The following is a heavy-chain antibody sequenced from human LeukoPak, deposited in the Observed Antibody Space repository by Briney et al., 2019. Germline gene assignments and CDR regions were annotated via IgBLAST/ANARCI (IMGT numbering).Heavy chain of an antibody. D-gene: IGHD2-15*01. CDR2: ISSSRIYI. V-gene: IGHV3-21*01. Sequence: GGSLRLSCAASEFTFSTYSMNWVRKAPGKGLEWVSSISSSRIYIYYADSVKGRFTISRDNAKNSLYLQMNSLRAEDTAVYYCARPADGYCSGGSCYGLYGMDVWGQGTTVTVSS. CDR3: ARPADGYCSGGSCYGLYGMDV. CDR1: EFTFSTYS. J-gene: IGHJ6*02.